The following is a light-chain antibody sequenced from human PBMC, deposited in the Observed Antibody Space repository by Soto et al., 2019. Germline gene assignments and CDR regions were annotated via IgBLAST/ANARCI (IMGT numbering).Light chain of an antibody. Sequence: QSVLTQPPSVSGAPGQRVTISCTGSSSNIGAGYDVHWYQQLPGTAPKLLIYGNSNRPSGVPDRFSGSKSGTSASLAITGLQSEDEADYYCQPYYSSLIVVFGGGTKLTVL. J-gene: IGLJ2*01. CDR3: QPYYSSLIVV. CDR2: GNS. V-gene: IGLV1-40*01. CDR1: SSNIGAGYD.